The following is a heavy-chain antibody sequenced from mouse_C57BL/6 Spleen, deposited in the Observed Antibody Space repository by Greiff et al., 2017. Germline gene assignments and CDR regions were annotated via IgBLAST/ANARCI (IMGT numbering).Heavy chain of an antibody. CDR3: ARRDGYYDAMDY. V-gene: IGHV1-69*01. Sequence: QVHVQQPGAELVMPGASVKLSCKASGYTFTSYWMHWVKQRPGQGLEWIGEIDPSDSYTNYNQKFKGKSTLTVDKSSSTAYMQLSSLTSEDSAVYYCARRDGYYDAMDYWGQGTSVTVSS. J-gene: IGHJ4*01. D-gene: IGHD2-3*01. CDR1: GYTFTSYW. CDR2: IDPSDSYT.